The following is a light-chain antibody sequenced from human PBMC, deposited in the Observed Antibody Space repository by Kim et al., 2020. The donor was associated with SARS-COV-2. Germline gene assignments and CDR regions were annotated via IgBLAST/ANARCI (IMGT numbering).Light chain of an antibody. Sequence: GPRVTISCSGTRSNIGRNTVNWYQHSPGTAPKLLIYSGSERPSGVPDRFSGSKSGTSASLAITGLQSEDEADYYCAGWDDSLNGYVFGTGTKVTVL. CDR3: AGWDDSLNGYV. V-gene: IGLV1-44*01. CDR2: SGS. CDR1: RSNIGRNT. J-gene: IGLJ1*01.